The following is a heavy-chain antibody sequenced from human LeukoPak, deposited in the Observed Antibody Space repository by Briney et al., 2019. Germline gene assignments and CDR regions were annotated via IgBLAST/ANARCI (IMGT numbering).Heavy chain of an antibody. CDR1: GGSFSGYY. CDR3: ARAPDHQFGY. Sequence: PSETLSLTCAVYGGSFSGYYWSWIRQPPGKGLEWIGEINHSGSTNYNPSLKSRVTISVDTSKNQFSLKLSSVTAADTAVYYCARAPDHQFGYWGQGPLVTVSS. CDR2: INHSGST. J-gene: IGHJ4*02. V-gene: IGHV4-34*01. D-gene: IGHD3-10*01.